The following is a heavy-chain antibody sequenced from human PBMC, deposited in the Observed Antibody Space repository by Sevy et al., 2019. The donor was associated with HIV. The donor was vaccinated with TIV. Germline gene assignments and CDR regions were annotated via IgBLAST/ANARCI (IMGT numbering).Heavy chain of an antibody. J-gene: IGHJ6*02. CDR3: ARDIVVVPAASLRGALRGYYYYYGMDV. D-gene: IGHD2-2*01. Sequence: GGSLRLSCAASGFTFSSYAMHWVRQAPGKGLEWVAVISYDGSNKYYADSVKGRFTISRDNSKNTLYLQMNSLGAEDTAGYYCARDIVVVPAASLRGALRGYYYYYGMDVWGQGTTVTVSS. V-gene: IGHV3-30*04. CDR2: ISYDGSNK. CDR1: GFTFSSYA.